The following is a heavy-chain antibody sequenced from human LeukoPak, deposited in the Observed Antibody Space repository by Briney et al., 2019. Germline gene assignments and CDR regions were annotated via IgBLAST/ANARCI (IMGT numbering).Heavy chain of an antibody. Sequence: SETLSLTCSVSGGSMNSDYWSWLRQSPGQGLEWIGRLFGNGGTNYSPSFQRRATMSVDTSTRRLSLRLNSVTAADTAVYYCARQAAKKWDLPGSFDSWGQGILVTVSS. CDR2: LFGNGGT. J-gene: IGHJ4*02. CDR1: GGSMNSDY. D-gene: IGHD1-26*01. V-gene: IGHV4-59*08. CDR3: ARQAAKKWDLPGSFDS.